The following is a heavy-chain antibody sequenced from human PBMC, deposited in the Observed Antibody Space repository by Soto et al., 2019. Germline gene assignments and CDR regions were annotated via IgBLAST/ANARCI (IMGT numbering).Heavy chain of an antibody. J-gene: IGHJ4*02. CDR3: ARPDIRSGGYCDY. CDR1: GYTFTRHG. Sequence: QVQLMQSGTQVKKPGASVRVSCKASGYTFTRHGITWVRQAPGQGLEWMGWISGYNGDTNYAQNFQGRVIMTTDTLTSTAYMEVGSLRSDDTAVYYCARPDIRSGGYCDYWGQGTLVIVSS. V-gene: IGHV1-18*01. CDR2: ISGYNGDT. D-gene: IGHD2-21*02.